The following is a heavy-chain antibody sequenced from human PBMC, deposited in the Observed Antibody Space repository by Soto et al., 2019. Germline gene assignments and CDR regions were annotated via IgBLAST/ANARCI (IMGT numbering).Heavy chain of an antibody. CDR1: GGSISSGGYY. CDR3: ARDREGGDYYYGMDV. V-gene: IGHV4-31*03. J-gene: IGHJ6*02. CDR2: IYYSGST. Sequence: QVQLQESGPGLVKPSQTLSLTCTVSGGSISSGGYYWSWIRQHPGKGLEWIGYIYYSGSTYYNPSLKSRVTISVDTSKNQFSLKLSSVTAADTAVYYCARDREGGDYYYGMDVWGQGTTVTVSS. D-gene: IGHD1-26*01.